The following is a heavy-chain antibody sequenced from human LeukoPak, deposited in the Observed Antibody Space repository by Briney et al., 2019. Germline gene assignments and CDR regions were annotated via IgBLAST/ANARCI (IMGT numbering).Heavy chain of an antibody. CDR2: IYYSGST. D-gene: IGHD3-10*01. J-gene: IGHJ3*02. CDR1: GGSISSYY. V-gene: IGHV4-59*01. Sequence: SETLSLTCTVSGGSISSYYWSWIRQPPGKGLEWIGYIYYSGSTNYNPSLKSRVTMSVDTSKNQFSLKLRSVTAADTAVYYCARGGSGISNAFDIWGQGTMVTVSS. CDR3: ARGGSGISNAFDI.